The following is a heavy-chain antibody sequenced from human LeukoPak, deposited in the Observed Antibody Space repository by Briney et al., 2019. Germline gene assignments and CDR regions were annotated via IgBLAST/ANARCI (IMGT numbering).Heavy chain of an antibody. Sequence: GYIYYSGSTNYNHSLKSRVTISVDTSKNQFSLKLRSVTAADTAVYYCARAGDWLSPFDYWGQGSLVTVSS. D-gene: IGHD3-9*01. CDR2: IYYSGST. J-gene: IGHJ4*02. CDR3: ARAGDWLSPFDY. V-gene: IGHV4-59*01.